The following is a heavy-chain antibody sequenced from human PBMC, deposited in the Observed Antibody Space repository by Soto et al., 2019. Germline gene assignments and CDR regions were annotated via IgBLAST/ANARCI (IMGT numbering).Heavy chain of an antibody. CDR2: ISTYNGNT. D-gene: IGHD7-27*01. Sequence: QVQLLQSGAEVKKPGASVKVSCKASGYKFTTYGITWVRQAPGQGLEWLGGISTYNGNTDYAQNLQDRVTMTTETSTSTAYFEVRSMTSDDTAVYFCARGLGTNGLDVWGQRTTVTVSS. CDR1: GYKFTTYG. CDR3: ARGLGTNGLDV. V-gene: IGHV1-18*04. J-gene: IGHJ6*02.